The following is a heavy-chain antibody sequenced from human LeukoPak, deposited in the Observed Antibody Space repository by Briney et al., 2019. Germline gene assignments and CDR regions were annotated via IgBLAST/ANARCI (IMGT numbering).Heavy chain of an antibody. D-gene: IGHD3-10*01. Sequence: GGSLRLSCAASGFTFSSYWMSWVRQAPGKGLEWVANIKQDGSEKYYVDSVKGRFTISRDNAKNSLYLQMNSLRAEDTAVYYCARDVLYYYGSGGYYTIDYYYGMDVWGQGTTVTVSS. CDR2: IKQDGSEK. V-gene: IGHV3-7*01. J-gene: IGHJ6*02. CDR3: ARDVLYYYGSGGYYTIDYYYGMDV. CDR1: GFTFSSYW.